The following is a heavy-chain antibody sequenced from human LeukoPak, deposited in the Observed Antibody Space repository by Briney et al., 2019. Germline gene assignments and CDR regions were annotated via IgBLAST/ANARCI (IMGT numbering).Heavy chain of an antibody. CDR1: GFTFSTYW. CDR2: IHRDGTST. V-gene: IGHV3-74*01. D-gene: IGHD6-13*01. J-gene: IGHJ2*01. CDR3: AREQEAAGNWFFDL. Sequence: GVSLRLSCAASGFTFSTYWMHWVRQIPGKGLVWVSRIHRDGTSTHYADSVGGRFSISRDNAEDTLYLQMNSLRAEDTAIYYCAREQEAAGNWFFDLWGRGTLVTVSS.